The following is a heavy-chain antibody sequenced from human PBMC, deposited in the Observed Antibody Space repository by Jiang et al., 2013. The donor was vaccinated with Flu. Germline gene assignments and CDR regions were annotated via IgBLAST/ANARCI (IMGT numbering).Heavy chain of an antibody. CDR1: GGSISSYY. V-gene: IGHV4-59*01. CDR3: ARGSATADY. Sequence: GSGLVKPSETLSLTCTVSGGSISSYYWSWIRQPPGKGLEWIAYIYYSGNTNYNPSLKSRVTISVDTSKNQFSLKLSSVTAADTAVYYCARGSATADYWGQGTLVTVSS. CDR2: IYYSGNT. J-gene: IGHJ4*02.